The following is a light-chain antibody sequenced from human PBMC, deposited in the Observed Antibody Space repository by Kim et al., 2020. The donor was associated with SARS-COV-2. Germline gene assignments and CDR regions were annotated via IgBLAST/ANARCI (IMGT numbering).Light chain of an antibody. J-gene: IGKJ4*01. CDR3: QQYGSSPPLLT. Sequence: EIVLTQSPGTLSLSPGERATLSCRASQSVSSSYLAWYQQKPGQAPRLLIYGASSSATGIPDRFSGSGSGTDFTLTISRLEPEDFAVYYCQQYGSSPPLLTFGGGTKVDIK. CDR1: QSVSSSY. CDR2: GAS. V-gene: IGKV3-20*01.